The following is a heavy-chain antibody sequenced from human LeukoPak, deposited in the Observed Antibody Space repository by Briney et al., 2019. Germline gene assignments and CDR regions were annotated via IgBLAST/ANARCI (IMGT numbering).Heavy chain of an antibody. CDR2: INPSGGGT. D-gene: IGHD2-8*01. CDR3: ARDTNGVSWFDP. CDR1: GYTFTKYY. Sequence: ASVTVSCTTSGYTFTKYYMHWVRHAPGQGLEWMGIINPSGGGTSYAQKFQGRVTMTRDTSTSTVYMELSSLRSEDTAVYYCARDTNGVSWFDPWGQGTLVTVSS. V-gene: IGHV1-46*01. J-gene: IGHJ5*02.